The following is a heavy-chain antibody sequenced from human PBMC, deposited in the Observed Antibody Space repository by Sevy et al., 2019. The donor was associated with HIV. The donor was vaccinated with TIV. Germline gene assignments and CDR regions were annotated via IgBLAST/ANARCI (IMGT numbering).Heavy chain of an antibody. V-gene: IGHV3-7*01. CDR1: GFTFSDYY. CDR3: ARELWPGDY. Sequence: GGYLRLSCAASGFTFSDYYMGCVRQAPGKGLEWVANIKQDGSQKNYVDSVKGRFTISRDNAKNSLYLQMNRLRVDDTAVYYCARELWPGDYWGQGTLVTVSS. J-gene: IGHJ4*02. CDR2: IKQDGSQK. D-gene: IGHD2-21*01.